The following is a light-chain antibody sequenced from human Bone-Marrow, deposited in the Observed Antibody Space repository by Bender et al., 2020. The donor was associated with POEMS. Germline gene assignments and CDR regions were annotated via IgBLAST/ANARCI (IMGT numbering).Light chain of an antibody. CDR2: GVN. CDR1: AFDVGGYNY. V-gene: IGLV2-14*01. CDR3: ASYSNTTTLV. Sequence: QSALTQPASVSGSPGQSLTISCTGTAFDVGGYNYVSWFQQHPGKAPKLLIYGVNNRPPGVSQRFSGSKSGTTASLTISGLQTEDEADYYCASYSNTTTLVFGGGTKVSVL. J-gene: IGLJ3*02.